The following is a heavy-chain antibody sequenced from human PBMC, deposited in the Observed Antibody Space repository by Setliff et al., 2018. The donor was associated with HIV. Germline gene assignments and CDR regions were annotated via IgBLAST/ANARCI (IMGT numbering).Heavy chain of an antibody. V-gene: IGHV3-53*01. CDR1: GFTVSSNY. J-gene: IGHJ4*02. D-gene: IGHD3-22*01. CDR3: ARASYYYDSSGWVDY. CDR2: IYSGGST. Sequence: GGSLRLSCAASGFTVSSNYMSWVRQAPGKGLEWVSVIYSGGSTFYADSVKGRFTISRDNSKNTLYLQMNSLRAEDTAVYYCARASYYYDSSGWVDYWGQGTLVTVSS.